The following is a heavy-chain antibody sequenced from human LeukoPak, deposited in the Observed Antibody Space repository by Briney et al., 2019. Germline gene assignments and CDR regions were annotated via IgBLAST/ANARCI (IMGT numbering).Heavy chain of an antibody. CDR3: ARVQKSTRSFWYFDL. V-gene: IGHV4-59*01. CDR1: AGSISTYY. D-gene: IGHD5/OR15-5a*01. Sequence: SETLSLTCTLSAGSISTYYWGWLRQPPGKGPEWIGYISYTGNTNYSPSLKTRVIISVDTSNNQFSLRLNSVTSADTAVYYCARVQKSTRSFWYFDLWGRGTLVADSS. CDR2: ISYTGNT. J-gene: IGHJ2*01.